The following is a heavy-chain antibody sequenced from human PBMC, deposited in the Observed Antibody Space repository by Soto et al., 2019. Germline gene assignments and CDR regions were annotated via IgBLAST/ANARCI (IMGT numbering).Heavy chain of an antibody. J-gene: IGHJ6*02. CDR2: INPNSGGT. CDR1: GYTFTGYY. Sequence: ASVKVSCKASGYTFTGYYMHWVRQAPGQGLEWMGWINPNSGGTNYAQKFQGWVTMTRDTSISTAYMELSRLRSDDTAVYYCTRTQQLVWGGGSYYYGMDVWGQGTTVTV. CDR3: TRTQQLVWGGGSYYYGMDV. D-gene: IGHD6-13*01. V-gene: IGHV1-2*04.